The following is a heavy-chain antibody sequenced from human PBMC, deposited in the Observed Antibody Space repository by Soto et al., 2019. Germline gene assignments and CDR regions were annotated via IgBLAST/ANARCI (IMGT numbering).Heavy chain of an antibody. Sequence: VQLVESGGGVVQPGRSLRLSCAASGFTFSSYGMHWVRQAPGKGLEWVAVIWYDGSNKYYADSVKGRFTISRDNSKNTLYLQMNSLRAEDTAVYYCARDSVRGAGTGWFDPWGQGTLVTVSS. J-gene: IGHJ5*02. CDR2: IWYDGSNK. CDR3: ARDSVRGAGTGWFDP. CDR1: GFTFSSYG. V-gene: IGHV3-33*01. D-gene: IGHD6-19*01.